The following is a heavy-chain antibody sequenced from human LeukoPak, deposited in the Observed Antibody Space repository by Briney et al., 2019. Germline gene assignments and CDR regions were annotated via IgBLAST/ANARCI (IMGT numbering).Heavy chain of an antibody. CDR3: AKDVVSGVVVPAANSNWFDP. V-gene: IGHV3-23*01. Sequence: GGSLRLSCAASGFTFSSYAMSWVRQAPGKGLEWVSAISGSGGSTYYADSVKVRFTISRDNSKNTLYLQMNSLRAEDTAVYYCAKDVVSGVVVPAANSNWFDPWGQGTLVTVSS. CDR1: GFTFSSYA. D-gene: IGHD2-2*01. J-gene: IGHJ5*02. CDR2: ISGSGGST.